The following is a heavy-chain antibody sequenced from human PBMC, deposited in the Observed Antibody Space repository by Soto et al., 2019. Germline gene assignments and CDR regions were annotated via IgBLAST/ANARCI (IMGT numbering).Heavy chain of an antibody. Sequence: GASVKVSCKASGYTFTSYAMHWVRQAPGQRLEWMGWINAGNGNTKYSQKFQGRVTITRDTSASTAYMELSSLRSEDTAVYYCAREEYSYGYRRGYYYGMDVWGRGTTVTVPS. J-gene: IGHJ6*02. CDR1: GYTFTSYA. D-gene: IGHD5-18*01. CDR2: INAGNGNT. CDR3: AREEYSYGYRRGYYYGMDV. V-gene: IGHV1-3*01.